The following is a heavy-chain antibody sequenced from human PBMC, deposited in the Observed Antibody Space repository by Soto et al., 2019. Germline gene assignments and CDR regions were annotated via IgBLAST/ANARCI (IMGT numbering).Heavy chain of an antibody. CDR3: ASSYSSGWYDFDY. D-gene: IGHD6-19*01. Sequence: VAVIWYDGGNKYYADSVKGRFTISRDNSKNTLYLQMNSLRAEDTAVYYCASSYSSGWYDFDYWGQGTLVTVSS. CDR2: IWYDGGNK. J-gene: IGHJ4*02. V-gene: IGHV3-33*01.